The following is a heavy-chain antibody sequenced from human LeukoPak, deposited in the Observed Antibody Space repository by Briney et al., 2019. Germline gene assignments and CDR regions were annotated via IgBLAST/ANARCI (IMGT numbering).Heavy chain of an antibody. D-gene: IGHD1-14*01. Sequence: GGSLRLSCAASGFTFSSCGFKWVRQAPGKGLEWVSSIGPTGTDRYYADSVRGRFTISRDNAKNSMYPQMDSLRDEDTAVYYCATETIGRHYDYWGQGTLLTVSS. CDR2: IGPTGTDR. J-gene: IGHJ4*02. CDR3: ATETIGRHYDY. V-gene: IGHV3-21*01. CDR1: GFTFSSCG.